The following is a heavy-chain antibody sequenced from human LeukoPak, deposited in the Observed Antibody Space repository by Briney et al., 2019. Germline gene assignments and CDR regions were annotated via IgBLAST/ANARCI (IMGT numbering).Heavy chain of an antibody. J-gene: IGHJ5*02. V-gene: IGHV1-69-2*01. CDR2: VDPEDGET. CDR1: GYSFTDYF. CDR3: TTAGKFYYGSGSPSWFDP. Sequence: ASVKLSCKASGYSFTDYFMHWVQQAPGKGLEWMGRVDPEDGETIYAEEFQGRVTITADTSTDTAYMGLSSLRSEDTAVYYCTTAGKFYYGSGSPSWFDPWGQGTLVTVSS. D-gene: IGHD3-10*01.